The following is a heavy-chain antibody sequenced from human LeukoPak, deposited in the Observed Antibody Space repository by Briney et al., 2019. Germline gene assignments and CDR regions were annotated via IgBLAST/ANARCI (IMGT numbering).Heavy chain of an antibody. V-gene: IGHV3-11*01. Sequence: GGSLRLSCAASGFTFSDYFMSWIRQAPGKGLEWVSYISNPGSASAIYYADSVKGRFTISRDNAKNSLCLQMDNLRAEDTAVYYCAREGPRGYSYERIYYFDYWGQGTLVTVSS. CDR3: AREGPRGYSYERIYYFDY. D-gene: IGHD5-18*01. CDR2: ISNPGSASAI. CDR1: GFTFSDYF. J-gene: IGHJ4*02.